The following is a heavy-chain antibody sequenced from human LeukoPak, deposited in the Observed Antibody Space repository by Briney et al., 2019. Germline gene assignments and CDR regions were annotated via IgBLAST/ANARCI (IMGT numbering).Heavy chain of an antibody. V-gene: IGHV1-69*04. Sequence: SVKVSCKASGGTFSSYAISWVRQAPGQGLEWMGRIIPILGIANYAQKFQGRVTITADKSTSTAYMELSSLRSEDTAVYYCARGLKVNYYYYGMDVWGQGTTVTVSS. CDR2: IIPILGIA. D-gene: IGHD2-21*01. CDR3: ARGLKVNYYYYGMDV. J-gene: IGHJ6*02. CDR1: GGTFSSYA.